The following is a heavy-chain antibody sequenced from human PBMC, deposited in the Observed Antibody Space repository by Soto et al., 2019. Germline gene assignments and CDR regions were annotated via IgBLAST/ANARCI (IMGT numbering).Heavy chain of an antibody. D-gene: IGHD2-8*01. CDR3: AKVGRSLMSLYAFHS. CDR1: ECTFGDYS. V-gene: IGHV3-23*01. Sequence: PGGSLRRSWEACECTFGDYSMTWGRQAPGKGLEWVSGMSGVARSTFYADSVRDRFTISRDNSKNTLYLQMDRLTVEDTALYYCAKVGRSLMSLYAFHSWGQATKVPVSS. CDR2: MSGVARST. J-gene: IGHJ5*02.